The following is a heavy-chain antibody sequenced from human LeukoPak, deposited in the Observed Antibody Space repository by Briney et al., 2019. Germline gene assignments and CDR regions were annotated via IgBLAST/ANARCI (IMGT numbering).Heavy chain of an antibody. CDR2: FDPEDGET. V-gene: IGHV1-24*01. J-gene: IGHJ5*02. D-gene: IGHD1-7*01. CDR1: GYTLTELS. Sequence: APVKVSCKVSGYTLTELSMHWVRQAPGKGLEWMGGFDPEDGETIYAQKFQGRVTMTEDTSTDTAYMELSSLRSEDTAVYYCATQFLMAELDRFDPWGQGTLVTVSS. CDR3: ATQFLMAELDRFDP.